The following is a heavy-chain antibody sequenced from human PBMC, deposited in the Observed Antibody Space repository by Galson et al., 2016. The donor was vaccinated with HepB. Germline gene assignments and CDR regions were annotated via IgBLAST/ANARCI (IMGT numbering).Heavy chain of an antibody. CDR2: ITNSGGAT. Sequence: SLRLSCAASGFSFSTSGMSWVRQTPGRGLEWVSGITNSGGATHYADSVKGRFTISRDNSKNTLYLYMNSLRAGDTAVYYCGKHGGFDHWGQGTQVTVSS. D-gene: IGHD3-16*01. V-gene: IGHV3-23*01. CDR1: GFSFSTSG. CDR3: GKHGGFDH. J-gene: IGHJ1*01.